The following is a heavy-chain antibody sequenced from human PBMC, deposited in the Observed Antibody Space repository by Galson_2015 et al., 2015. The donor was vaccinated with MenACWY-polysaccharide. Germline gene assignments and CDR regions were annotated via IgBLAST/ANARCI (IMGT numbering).Heavy chain of an antibody. V-gene: IGHV3-11*01. CDR3: AREGGGGGYCSSTSCRDAFDI. CDR1: GFTFSDYY. Sequence: SLRLSCAASGFTFSDYYMTWIRQAPGKGLDWVSYISSSGSTVDYADSVKGRFTISRDNAKNSLYLQMSSLRAEDTAVYYCAREGGGGGYCSSTSCRDAFDIWGQGTVVTVSS. CDR2: ISSSGSTV. J-gene: IGHJ3*02. D-gene: IGHD2-2*01.